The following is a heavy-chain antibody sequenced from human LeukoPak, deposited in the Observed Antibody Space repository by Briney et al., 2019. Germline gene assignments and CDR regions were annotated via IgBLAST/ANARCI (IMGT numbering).Heavy chain of an antibody. CDR1: GFIFSSYA. V-gene: IGHV3-23*01. Sequence: GGSLRLSCAASGFIFSSYAMSWFRQAPGRGLEWVSAIDGSGGSTYYADSVKGRFTISRDNSKNTLYLQMNSLRPEDTAIYYCAKDRRLPWDYFDSWGQGTLVTVSS. J-gene: IGHJ4*02. D-gene: IGHD5-12*01. CDR3: AKDRRLPWDYFDS. CDR2: IDGSGGST.